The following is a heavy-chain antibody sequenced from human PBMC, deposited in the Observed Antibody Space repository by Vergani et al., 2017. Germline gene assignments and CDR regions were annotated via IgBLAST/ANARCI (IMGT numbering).Heavy chain of an antibody. J-gene: IGHJ4*02. CDR2: ISSSSSYI. Sequence: EVQLVESGGGLIQPGGSLRLSCAASGFTVSSNYMSWVRQAPGKGLEWVSSISSSSSYIYYADSVKGRFTISRDNAKNSLYLQMNSLRAEDTAVYYCASDVRYGPGGYFDYWGQGTLVTVSS. CDR3: ASDVRYGPGGYFDY. V-gene: IGHV3-21*01. CDR1: GFTVSSNY. D-gene: IGHD5-18*01.